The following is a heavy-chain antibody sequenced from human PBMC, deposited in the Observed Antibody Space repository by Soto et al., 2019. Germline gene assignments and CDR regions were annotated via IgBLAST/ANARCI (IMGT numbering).Heavy chain of an antibody. V-gene: IGHV3-23*01. J-gene: IGHJ2*01. CDR1: GFTFSSYA. Sequence: EVQLLESGGGLVQPGGSLRLSCAASGFTFSSYAISWVSQAPGTGLEWVSVISDSGGHTHYADSVQGRFTISRDNSKNTLYLHMERLRVEDTAVYYCARGLGYCSGGTCYRYFDPWGRGTLVTVSS. CDR3: ARGLGYCSGGTCYRYFDP. CDR2: ISDSGGHT. D-gene: IGHD2-15*01.